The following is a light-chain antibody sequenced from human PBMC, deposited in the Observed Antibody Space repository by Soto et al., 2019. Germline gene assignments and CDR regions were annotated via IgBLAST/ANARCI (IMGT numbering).Light chain of an antibody. V-gene: IGKV3-11*01. Sequence: DIVLPQSPATLSWSAGESATLSWRARQSVSSYLAWYQQKPGQAPRLLFYGASNRASGIPARFSGRGSGADFTLIISSLQPEDSAVYYCLQRSNWLTFGGGTKVDIK. J-gene: IGKJ4*01. CDR2: GAS. CDR1: QSVSSY. CDR3: LQRSNWLT.